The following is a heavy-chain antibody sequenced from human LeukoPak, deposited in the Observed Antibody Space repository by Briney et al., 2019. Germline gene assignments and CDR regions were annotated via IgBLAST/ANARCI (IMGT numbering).Heavy chain of an antibody. Sequence: NPSETLSLTCTVSGGSISGSSHKWGWIRQPLGRELEWIGRIYSSGSTNYNPSLKSRVTMSVDTSKNQFSLKLNSLTAADTAVYYCAREYGDFDYWGQGTLVTVSS. J-gene: IGHJ4*02. CDR1: GGSISGSSHK. CDR3: AREYGDFDY. D-gene: IGHD4-17*01. V-gene: IGHV4-39*07. CDR2: IYSSGST.